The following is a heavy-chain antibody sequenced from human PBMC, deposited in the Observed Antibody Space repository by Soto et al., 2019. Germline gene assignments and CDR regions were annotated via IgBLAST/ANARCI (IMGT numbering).Heavy chain of an antibody. CDR3: PREVGGSVFFGY. D-gene: IGHD3-16*01. CDR1: GGSISSGGYY. J-gene: IGHJ4*02. Sequence: QVQLQESGPGLVKPSQTLSLTCTVSGGSISSGGYYWSWIRQHPGKGLEWIGYIYYSGSTYYNPSLISRLTISVDASKNQFHLKLSSVTAAATAVYDCPREVGGSVFFGYWGQGTLVTVSS. V-gene: IGHV4-31*03. CDR2: IYYSGST.